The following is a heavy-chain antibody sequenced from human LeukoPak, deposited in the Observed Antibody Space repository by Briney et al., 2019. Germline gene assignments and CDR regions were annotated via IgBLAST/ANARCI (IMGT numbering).Heavy chain of an antibody. Sequence: GGSLRLSCAASGFTFDDYGMSWVRQAPGKGLEWVSGINWNGGRTGYADSVKGRITLSRDNAKISLYLQMNSLRAEDTALYYCARIGYDILTGYSRRDYYYYYMDVWGKGTTVTVSS. D-gene: IGHD3-9*01. CDR3: ARIGYDILTGYSRRDYYYYYMDV. J-gene: IGHJ6*03. CDR2: INWNGGRT. V-gene: IGHV3-20*04. CDR1: GFTFDDYG.